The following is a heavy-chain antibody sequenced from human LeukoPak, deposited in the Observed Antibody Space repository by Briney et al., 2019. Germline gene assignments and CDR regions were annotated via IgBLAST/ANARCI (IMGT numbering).Heavy chain of an antibody. D-gene: IGHD3-22*01. Sequence: PGGSLRLSSAASGFTLGTYAMHWVRQAPAKGLESVATVSYDGSLKYYADSVKGRFTISRDNSKNTLYLQMNSLRAEDTAVHYCAKGDDSSGYYFNYFDLWGQGTLVTVSS. CDR2: VSYDGSLK. CDR1: GFTLGTYA. J-gene: IGHJ4*02. V-gene: IGHV3-30*18. CDR3: AKGDDSSGYYFNYFDL.